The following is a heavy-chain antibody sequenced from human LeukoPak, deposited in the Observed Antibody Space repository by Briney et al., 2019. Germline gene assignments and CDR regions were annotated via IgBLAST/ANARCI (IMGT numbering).Heavy chain of an antibody. D-gene: IGHD5-18*01. CDR1: GYTFTSYG. V-gene: IGHV1-18*01. CDR3: ASRGYSYGPYDY. J-gene: IGHJ4*02. Sequence: ASVKVSCKASGYTFTSYGISWVRQAPGQGLEWMGWVSAYNGNTNYAQKLQGRVTMTTDTSTSTAYMELRSLRSDDTAVYYCASRGYSYGPYDYWGQGTLVTVSS. CDR2: VSAYNGNT.